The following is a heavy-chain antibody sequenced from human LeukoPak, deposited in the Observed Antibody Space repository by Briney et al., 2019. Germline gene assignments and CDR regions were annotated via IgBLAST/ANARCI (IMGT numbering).Heavy chain of an antibody. V-gene: IGHV4-59*11. CDR1: GGSISSHY. CDR2: IYYSGST. J-gene: IGHJ3*02. Sequence: PSETLSLTCTASGGSISSHYWSWIRQPPGKGLEWIGYIYYSGSTNYNPSLKSRVTISVDTSKNQFSLKLSSVTAADTAVYYCARGWTGYNWNAGSDAFDIWGQGTMVTVSS. CDR3: ARGWTGYNWNAGSDAFDI. D-gene: IGHD1-1*01.